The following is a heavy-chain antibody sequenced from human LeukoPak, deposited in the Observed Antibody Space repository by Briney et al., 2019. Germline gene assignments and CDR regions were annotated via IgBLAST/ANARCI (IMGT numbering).Heavy chain of an antibody. J-gene: IGHJ4*02. Sequence: GGSLRLSCTASGFTFSPYAMNWVRQAPGKGLEWVSYISSGSTSVYYADSVKGRFTISRDNAKNSLYLQMNSLRAEDTAVYYCARHSGWYGSDYWGQGTLVTVSS. CDR2: ISSGSTSV. D-gene: IGHD6-19*01. V-gene: IGHV3-48*04. CDR3: ARHSGWYGSDY. CDR1: GFTFSPYA.